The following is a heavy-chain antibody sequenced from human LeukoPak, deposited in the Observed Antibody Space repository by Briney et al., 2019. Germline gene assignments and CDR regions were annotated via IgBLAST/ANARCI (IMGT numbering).Heavy chain of an antibody. CDR2: ISSSSSYI. CDR1: GFTFSSYS. Sequence: GGSLRLSCAASGFTFSSYSMNWVRQAPGKGLEWVSSISSSSSYIYYADSVKGRFTISRDNAKNSLYLQMDSLRAEDTAVYYCARDSRTGTFDYWGQGTLVTVSS. D-gene: IGHD1-1*01. V-gene: IGHV3-21*01. J-gene: IGHJ4*02. CDR3: ARDSRTGTFDY.